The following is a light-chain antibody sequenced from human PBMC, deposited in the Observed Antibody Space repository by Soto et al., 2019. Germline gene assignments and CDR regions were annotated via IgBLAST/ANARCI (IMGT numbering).Light chain of an antibody. CDR3: QQTYSAPLT. Sequence: DIQMTQSPSSLSASVGDSVTITCRASQSISSYLNWYQHKPGKAPKLLIYAASSFQSGVPSRFGGSESGTDFTLTISSLQPEDFATYYCQQTYSAPLTFGGGTKVDIK. V-gene: IGKV1-39*01. J-gene: IGKJ4*01. CDR2: AAS. CDR1: QSISSY.